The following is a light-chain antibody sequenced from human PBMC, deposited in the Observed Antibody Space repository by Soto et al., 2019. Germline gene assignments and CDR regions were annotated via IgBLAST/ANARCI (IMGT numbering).Light chain of an antibody. CDR2: WAS. Sequence: DIVVTQSPDSLAVSLGERATINCKSSQSVFHPSNNNNYLAWYQQKPRQPPKLLIFWASTREYGVPDRFSGSEYWTDFTSTNTTLLAEAVAVYYYQQYYSSPLAFGTGTKVYL. V-gene: IGKV4-1*01. CDR3: QQYYSSPLA. CDR1: QSVFHPSNNNNY. J-gene: IGKJ3*01.